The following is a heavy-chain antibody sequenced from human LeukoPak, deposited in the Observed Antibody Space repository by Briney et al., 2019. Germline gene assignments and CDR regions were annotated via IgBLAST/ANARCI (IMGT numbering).Heavy chain of an antibody. V-gene: IGHV3-23*01. CDR1: GFTFSSYA. CDR3: AKHSGSLGYYGDYYYGMDV. CDR2: ISGSGGST. J-gene: IGHJ6*02. Sequence: GGSLRLSCAASGFTFSSYAMSWVRQAPGKGLEWVSAISGSGGSTYYADSVKGRFTISRDNSKNTLYLQMNSLRAEDTAVYYCAKHSGSLGYYGDYYYGMDVWGQGTTVTVSS. D-gene: IGHD3-10*01.